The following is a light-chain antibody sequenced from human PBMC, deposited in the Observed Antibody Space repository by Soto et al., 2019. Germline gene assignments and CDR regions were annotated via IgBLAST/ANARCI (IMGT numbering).Light chain of an antibody. J-gene: IGLJ2*01. CDR3: QAWDSSTVV. CDR2: QDS. V-gene: IGLV3-9*01. Sequence: SNELTQPPSVSVAPGQTARITCGGNNIGSKSVHWYQQKPGQSPVLVIYQDSKRPSGIPERFSGSNSGNTATLTISGTQAMDEADYYCQAWDSSTVVFGGGTKLTVL. CDR1: NIGSKS.